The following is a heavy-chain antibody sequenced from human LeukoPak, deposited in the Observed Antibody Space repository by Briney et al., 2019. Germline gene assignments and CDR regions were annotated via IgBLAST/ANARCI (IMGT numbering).Heavy chain of an antibody. J-gene: IGHJ6*03. V-gene: IGHV1-2*02. CDR1: GYTFTGYY. D-gene: IGHD2-2*01. CDR3: ARDRSSTSWKGGYYYMDV. CDR2: INPNSGGT. Sequence: ASVKVSCKASGYTFTGYYMHWVRQAPGQGLEWMGWINPNSGGTNYAQKFQGRVTMTRDTSISTAYMELSRLRSDDTAVYYCARDRSSTSWKGGYYYMDVWGKGTTVTVSS.